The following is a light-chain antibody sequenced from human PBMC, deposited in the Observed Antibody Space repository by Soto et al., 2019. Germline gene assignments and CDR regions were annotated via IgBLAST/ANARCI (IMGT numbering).Light chain of an antibody. CDR3: QQYSRSRWT. CDR2: GAS. Sequence: EIVLTQSPGTMSLSLGERATLSCRASQSVASAYLAWYQHKPGQAPRLLISGASSRATGIPDRISGSGSGSDFTLTIRSLEPEDFALYYRQQYSRSRWTFGQGTKVEAK. V-gene: IGKV3-20*01. CDR1: QSVASAY. J-gene: IGKJ1*01.